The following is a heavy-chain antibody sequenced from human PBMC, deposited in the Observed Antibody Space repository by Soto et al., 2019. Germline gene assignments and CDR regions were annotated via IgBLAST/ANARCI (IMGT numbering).Heavy chain of an antibody. Sequence: QVQLQQGGAGLLKPSETLSLTCAVYGGSFSGYYWSWIRQPPGKGLEWIGEINHSGSTNYNPSLKSRVTISVDTSKNQFSLKLSSVTAADTALYYCASGGAKDSSSWYLGYWGQGTLVTVSS. D-gene: IGHD6-13*01. J-gene: IGHJ4*02. CDR1: GGSFSGYY. CDR3: ASGGAKDSSSWYLGY. V-gene: IGHV4-34*01. CDR2: INHSGST.